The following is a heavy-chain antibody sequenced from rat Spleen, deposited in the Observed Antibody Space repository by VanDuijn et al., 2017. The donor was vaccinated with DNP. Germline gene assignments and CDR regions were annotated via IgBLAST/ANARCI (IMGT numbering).Heavy chain of an antibody. CDR1: GFTFSSFP. CDR3: ATHSAPFDY. Sequence: EVQLVESGGGLVQPGRSMKLSCAASGFTFSSFPVAWVRQAPTMGLEWVAAISTSGGSIYYRDSVKGRFTISRENAESTLYLQMDSLRSEDTATYYCATHSAPFDYWGQGVMVTVSS. D-gene: IGHD4-3*01. CDR2: ISTSGGSI. J-gene: IGHJ2*01. V-gene: IGHV5-46*01.